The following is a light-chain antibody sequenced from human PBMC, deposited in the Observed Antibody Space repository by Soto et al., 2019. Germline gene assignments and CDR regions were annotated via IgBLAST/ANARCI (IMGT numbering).Light chain of an antibody. V-gene: IGKV1-5*01. CDR3: QQYNSYPWT. CDR2: DAS. CDR1: QIIDSW. Sequence: IQMTQSPSTLSASLGDRVTITCRASQIIDSWLAWYQQKPGKAPNLLIYDASSLESGVPSRFSGSGSGTDFTLTISSLQPDDFATYYCQQYNSYPWTFGQGTKVDIK. J-gene: IGKJ1*01.